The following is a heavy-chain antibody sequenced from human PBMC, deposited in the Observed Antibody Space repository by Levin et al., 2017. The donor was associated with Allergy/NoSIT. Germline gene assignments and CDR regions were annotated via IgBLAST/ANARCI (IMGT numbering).Heavy chain of an antibody. CDR2: IIPIFGTA. CDR3: ARRRHYYGSGSSYYFDY. CDR1: GGTFSSYA. D-gene: IGHD3-10*01. Sequence: ASVKVSCKASGGTFSSYAISWVRQAPGQGLEWMGGIIPIFGTANYAQKFQGRVTITADESTSTAYMELSSLRSEDTAVYYCARRRHYYGSGSSYYFDYWGQGTLVTVSS. J-gene: IGHJ4*02. V-gene: IGHV1-69*13.